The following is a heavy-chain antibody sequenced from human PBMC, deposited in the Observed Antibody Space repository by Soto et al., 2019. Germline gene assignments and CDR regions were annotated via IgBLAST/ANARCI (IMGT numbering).Heavy chain of an antibody. J-gene: IGHJ4*02. D-gene: IGHD5-12*01. V-gene: IGHV1-18*01. Sequence: GASVKVSCKASGYTFTSYGISWVRQAPGQGLEWMGWISAYNGNTNYAQKLQGRVTMTTDTSTSTAYMELRSLRSDDTAVYYCATDPVVATTLTLRFDYWGQGTLVTVSS. CDR2: ISAYNGNT. CDR1: GYTFTSYG. CDR3: ATDPVVATTLTLRFDY.